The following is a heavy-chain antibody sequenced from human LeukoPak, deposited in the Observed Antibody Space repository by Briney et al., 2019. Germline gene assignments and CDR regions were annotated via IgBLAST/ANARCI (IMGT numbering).Heavy chain of an antibody. Sequence: GGSLRLSCAASGFTFSTYGMHWVRQAPGKGLEWVAVIWYDGSDKNHADSVKGRFTISRDNSKSTLYLQMNSLRAEDTAVYYCARAREGLCSSTSCQTALDYWGQGTLVTVSS. CDR1: GFTFSTYG. J-gene: IGHJ4*02. D-gene: IGHD2-2*01. CDR2: IWYDGSDK. V-gene: IGHV3-33*01. CDR3: ARAREGLCSSTSCQTALDY.